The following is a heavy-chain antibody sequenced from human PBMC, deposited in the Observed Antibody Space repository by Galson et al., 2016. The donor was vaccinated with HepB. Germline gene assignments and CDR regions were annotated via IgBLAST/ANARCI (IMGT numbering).Heavy chain of an antibody. CDR2: ISGSGSST. CDR1: GFTFSSYA. D-gene: IGHD6-13*01. V-gene: IGHV3-23*01. CDR3: AKGRSAIAAAGLNY. J-gene: IGHJ4*02. Sequence: SLRLSCAASGFTFSSYAMHWVRQAPGEGLEWVSAISGSGSSTYYADSVKGRFTISRDKSSNTLYLQMNTLIAEDTAVYYCAKGRSAIAAAGLNYWGQGTLVTVSS.